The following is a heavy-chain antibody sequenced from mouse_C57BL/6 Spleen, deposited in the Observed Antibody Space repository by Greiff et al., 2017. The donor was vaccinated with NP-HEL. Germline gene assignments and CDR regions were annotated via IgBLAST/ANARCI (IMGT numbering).Heavy chain of an antibody. CDR1: GFTFSDYG. CDR2: ISSGSGTI. D-gene: IGHD2-10*01. Sequence: EVMLVESGGGLVKPGGSLKLSCAASGFTFSDYGMHWVRQAPEKGLEWVAYISSGSGTIYYADTVKGRFTISRDNAKNTLFLQMTSLRSEDTAMYYCAPGLLPYAMDYWGQGTSVTVSS. J-gene: IGHJ4*01. CDR3: APGLLPYAMDY. V-gene: IGHV5-17*01.